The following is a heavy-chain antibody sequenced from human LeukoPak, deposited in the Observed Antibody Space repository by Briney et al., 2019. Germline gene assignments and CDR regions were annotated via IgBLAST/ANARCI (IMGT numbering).Heavy chain of an antibody. D-gene: IGHD3-10*01. Sequence: KASETLSLTCTVSGGSISSYYWSWIRQPPGKGLEWIGYIYYSGSTNYNPSLKSRVTIAVDTSKNQFSLKLSSVTAADTAVYYCARGGMRRGVLRPDYWGQGTLVTVSS. CDR3: ARGGMRRGVLRPDY. CDR2: IYYSGST. J-gene: IGHJ4*02. CDR1: GGSISSYY. V-gene: IGHV4-59*12.